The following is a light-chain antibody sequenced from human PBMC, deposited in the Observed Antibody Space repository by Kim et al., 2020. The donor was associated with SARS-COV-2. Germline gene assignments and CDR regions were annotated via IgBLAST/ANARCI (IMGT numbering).Light chain of an antibody. J-gene: IGLJ3*02. CDR2: RND. Sequence: GQRVTMSCTGSSSNIGGNTVTWYQQFPGTAPKVVISRNDERPSGLSDRFSGSKSGTSASLAISGLQSEDEADYYCATWDDRLKGVVFGRGTKVTVL. CDR3: ATWDDRLKGVV. V-gene: IGLV1-44*01. CDR1: SSNIGGNT.